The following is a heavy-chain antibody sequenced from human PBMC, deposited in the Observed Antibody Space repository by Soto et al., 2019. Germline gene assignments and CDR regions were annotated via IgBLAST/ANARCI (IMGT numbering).Heavy chain of an antibody. J-gene: IGHJ4*02. Sequence: QITLKESGPTLVRPTQTLTLTCTFSGFSLSSSGVGVGWIRQPPGKALEWLALIYWDDDKRYSPSLKSRLTNTKDTSKNQVVLTLTKLDTVETATYYCARGGWTTYYSPFFDYWGQGTLVTVSS. CDR2: IYWDDDK. V-gene: IGHV2-5*02. D-gene: IGHD3-10*01. CDR3: ARGGWTTYYSPFFDY. CDR1: GFSLSSSGVG.